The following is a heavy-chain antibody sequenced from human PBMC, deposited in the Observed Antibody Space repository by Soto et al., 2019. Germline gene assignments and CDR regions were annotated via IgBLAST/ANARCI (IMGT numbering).Heavy chain of an antibody. Sequence: SETLSLTCAVYGGSFSGYYWSWIRQPPGKGLEWIGEINHSGSTNYNPSLKSRVTISVDTSKNQFSLKLSSVTAADTAVYYCAGAESPDIVVVPAVANWFDPWGQGTLVTVSS. CDR2: INHSGST. J-gene: IGHJ5*02. V-gene: IGHV4-34*01. CDR1: GGSFSGYY. D-gene: IGHD2-2*01. CDR3: AGAESPDIVVVPAVANWFDP.